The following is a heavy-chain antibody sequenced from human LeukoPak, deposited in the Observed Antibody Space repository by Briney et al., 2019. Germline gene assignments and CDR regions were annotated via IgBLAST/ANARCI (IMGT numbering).Heavy chain of an antibody. V-gene: IGHV3-48*01. CDR2: INSASATF. CDR1: GFTFSTSS. Sequence: GGSLRLSCVASGFTFSTSSMNWVRQAPGKGLEWIPYINSASATFYYADSVKGRFIISRDNAKNLLFLQMNNLRAEDSAMYYCARDVGFVVVPAVFDSWGQGTLVTVSS. CDR3: ARDVGFVVVPAVFDS. J-gene: IGHJ4*02. D-gene: IGHD2-2*01.